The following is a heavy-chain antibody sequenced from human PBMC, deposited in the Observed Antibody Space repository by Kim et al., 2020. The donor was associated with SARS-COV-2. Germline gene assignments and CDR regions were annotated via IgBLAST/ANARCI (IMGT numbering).Heavy chain of an antibody. CDR1: GFTFSAYW. CDR3: ATFDGSGPFDY. Sequence: GGSLRLSCAASGFTFSAYWMHWVRQAPGEGLVWVSRINHDGTTINYADSVKGRFTISRDNAKKMLYLQMNSLRAVDMAVYFCATFDGSGPFDYWGRGILVAVSS. V-gene: IGHV3-74*01. J-gene: IGHJ4*02. CDR2: INHDGTTI. D-gene: IGHD3-9*01.